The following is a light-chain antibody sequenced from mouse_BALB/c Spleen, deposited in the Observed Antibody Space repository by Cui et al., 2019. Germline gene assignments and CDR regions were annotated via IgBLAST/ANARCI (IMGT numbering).Light chain of an antibody. Sequence: LLPHSPAIISPSRGEKVTITCSASSSVSYMHWFQQKPGTSPKLWIYSTSNLASGVPARFSGSGSGTSYSLTISRMEAEDAATYYCQQRSSYPLTFGAGTKLELK. CDR3: QQRSSYPLT. J-gene: IGKJ5*01. V-gene: IGKV4-57*01. CDR1: SSVSY. CDR2: STS.